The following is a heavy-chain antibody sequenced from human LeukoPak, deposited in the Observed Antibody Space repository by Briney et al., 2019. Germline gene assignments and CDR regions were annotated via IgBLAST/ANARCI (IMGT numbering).Heavy chain of an antibody. CDR2: ISFDGSRE. V-gene: IGHV3-30*18. Sequence: GGSPRLSCAASGFTFSNYGMHWVRQAPGKGLEWVAMISFDGSREYYVDSVKGRFTISRDNSKNTLYLQMNSLRAEDTAFYYCAKDRGDQLLFYWGQGTLVTVSS. CDR3: AKDRGDQLLFY. CDR1: GFTFSNYG. J-gene: IGHJ4*02. D-gene: IGHD2-2*01.